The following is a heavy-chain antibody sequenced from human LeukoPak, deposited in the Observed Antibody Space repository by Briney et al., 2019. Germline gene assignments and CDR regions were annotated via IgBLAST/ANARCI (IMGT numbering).Heavy chain of an antibody. D-gene: IGHD2-15*01. CDR2: FYYGGST. Sequence: SETLSLTCTVSGGSISGYYWSWIWQPPGKGLEWIGYFYYGGSTSYNPSLKSRVATSVDTSKNQFSLKLNSVTAADTAVYYCAGSFNGSSYHYGMAVWGQGTTVTVSS. V-gene: IGHV4-59*01. CDR3: AGSFNGSSYHYGMAV. CDR1: GGSISGYY. J-gene: IGHJ6*01.